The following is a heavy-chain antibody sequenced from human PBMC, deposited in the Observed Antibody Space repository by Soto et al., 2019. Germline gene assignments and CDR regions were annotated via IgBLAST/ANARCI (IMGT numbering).Heavy chain of an antibody. CDR3: ASGLWFGEFAYYYMDV. CDR2: IIPILGIA. J-gene: IGHJ6*03. Sequence: GASVKVSCKASGGTFSSYTISWVRQAPGQGLEWMGRIIPILGIANYAQKLQGRVTITADKSTSTAYMELSSLRSEDTAVFYCASGLWFGEFAYYYMDVWGKGTTVTVSS. D-gene: IGHD3-10*01. V-gene: IGHV1-69*02. CDR1: GGTFSSYT.